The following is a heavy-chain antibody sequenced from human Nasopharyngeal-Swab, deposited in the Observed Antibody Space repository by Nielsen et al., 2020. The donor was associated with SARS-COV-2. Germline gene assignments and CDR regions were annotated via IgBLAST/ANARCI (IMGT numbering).Heavy chain of an antibody. D-gene: IGHD3-22*01. J-gene: IGHJ3*02. Sequence: WIRQPPGKGLEWVSVIYSGGSSTYYADSVKGRSTISRDNSKNTLYLQMNSLRAEDTAVYYCAKGSGYYYDSSGRPGAFDIWGQGTMVTVSS. CDR3: AKGSGYYYDSSGRPGAFDI. V-gene: IGHV3-23*03. CDR2: IYSGGSST.